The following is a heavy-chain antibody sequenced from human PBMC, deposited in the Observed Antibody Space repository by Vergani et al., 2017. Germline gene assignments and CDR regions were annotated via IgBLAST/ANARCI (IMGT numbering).Heavy chain of an antibody. Sequence: QVQLVQSGAEVKKPGASVKVSCKASGYPFTGYYLHWVRQAPGQGLEWMGWINPNSDDTKYAQNFQGRVTMTKDTSISTAYMQLSRLTSDDTAVYFCARGRSPYGSSPVLSMDVWGQGTTVSVSS. J-gene: IGHJ6*02. CDR2: INPNSDDT. CDR1: GYPFTGYY. D-gene: IGHD6-13*01. V-gene: IGHV1-2*02. CDR3: ARGRSPYGSSPVLSMDV.